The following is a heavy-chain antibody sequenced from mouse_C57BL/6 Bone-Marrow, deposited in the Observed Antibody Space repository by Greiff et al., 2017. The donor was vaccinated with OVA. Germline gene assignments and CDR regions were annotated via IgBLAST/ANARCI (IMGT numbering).Heavy chain of an antibody. D-gene: IGHD1-1*01. CDR2: IHPNSGST. J-gene: IGHJ3*01. CDR1: GYTFTSYW. V-gene: IGHV1-64*01. CDR3: ARHYGSRGAWFAY. Sequence: VQLQQPGAELVKPGASVKLSCKASGYTFTSYWMHWVKQRPGQGLEWIGMIHPNSGSTNYNEKFKSKATLTVDKSSSTAYMQLSSLTSEDSAVYYCARHYGSRGAWFAYWGQGTLVTVSA.